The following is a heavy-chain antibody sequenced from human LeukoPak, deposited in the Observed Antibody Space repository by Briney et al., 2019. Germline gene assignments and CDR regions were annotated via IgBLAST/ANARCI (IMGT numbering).Heavy chain of an antibody. J-gene: IGHJ4*02. Sequence: SETLSLTCTVSGASISNDIDYWGWIRQPPGKGLEWVGNIYKSGGTYYNPSLRSRVAISVETSKNQFSLKLSSVTAADTAVYYCARHTSSYVQFGYFDYWGQGILVTVSS. CDR3: ARHTSSYVQFGYFDY. V-gene: IGHV4-39*01. CDR2: IYKSGGT. CDR1: GASISNDIDY. D-gene: IGHD3-22*01.